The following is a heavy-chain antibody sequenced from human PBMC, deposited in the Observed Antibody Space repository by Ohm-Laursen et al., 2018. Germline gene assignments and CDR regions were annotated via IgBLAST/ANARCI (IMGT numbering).Heavy chain of an antibody. Sequence: SETLSLTWAVSGYSISSGYYWGWIRQPPGKGLEWIGSISHSGFTSYNPSLKSRVTISVATSTTQFPLKLSSVTAADTAVYYCARDLYSSSWFPLGMDVWGQGTTVTVYS. CDR1: GYSISSGYY. CDR2: ISHSGFT. CDR3: ARDLYSSSWFPLGMDV. J-gene: IGHJ6*02. V-gene: IGHV4-38-2*02. D-gene: IGHD6-13*01.